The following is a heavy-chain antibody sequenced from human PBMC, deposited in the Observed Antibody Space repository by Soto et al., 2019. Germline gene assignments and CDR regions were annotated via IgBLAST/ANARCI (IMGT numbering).Heavy chain of an antibody. CDR2: MYNTGST. Sequence: SDTLSLTCTVSGGAISSYYWSWIRQPPGKGLEWIGYMYNTGSTIYNPSLKSRVTISVDTSKNQFSLKLNSVTAADTAVYYCARDLWGSCGADWYPLDVWGQGTTVAVSS. J-gene: IGHJ6*02. V-gene: IGHV4-59*01. CDR1: GGAISSYY. CDR3: ARDLWGSCGADWYPLDV. D-gene: IGHD2-21*02.